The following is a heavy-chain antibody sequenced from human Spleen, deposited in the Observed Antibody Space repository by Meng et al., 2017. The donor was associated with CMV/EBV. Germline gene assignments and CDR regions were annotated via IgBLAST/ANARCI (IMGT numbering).Heavy chain of an antibody. CDR2: IYPGDSDT. D-gene: IGHD6-13*01. V-gene: IGHV5-51*01. Sequence: GSGYRFTRYWIGWVRQMPGKGLEWMGIIYPGDSDTRYSPSFQGQVTISADKSISTAYLQWSSLKASDTAMYYCAREVDGSSSAFDYWGQGTLVTVSS. J-gene: IGHJ4*02. CDR1: GYRFTRYW. CDR3: AREVDGSSSAFDY.